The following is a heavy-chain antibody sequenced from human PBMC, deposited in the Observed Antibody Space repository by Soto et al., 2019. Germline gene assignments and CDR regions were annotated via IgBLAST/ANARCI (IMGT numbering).Heavy chain of an antibody. CDR3: SIHQENSSCLDY. CDR2: IYYRGSA. V-gene: IGHV4-39*01. CDR1: GDSVSGYSHY. Sequence: PSETLSLTCTVSGDSVSGYSHYWGWIRQPPGKGLEWIGSIYYRGSAYYNPSLKSRVTISVDASKNQLSLKLSSVTAADTAVYYCSIHQENSSCLDYWGQGTLVTVSS. J-gene: IGHJ4*02. D-gene: IGHD2-15*01.